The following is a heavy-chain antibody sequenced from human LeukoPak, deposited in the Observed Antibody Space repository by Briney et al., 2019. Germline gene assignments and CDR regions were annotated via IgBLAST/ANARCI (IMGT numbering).Heavy chain of an antibody. Sequence: GGSLRLSCAASGFTFSSYWMNWARQAPGKGLEWVASIDHNGNVNYYVDSVKGRFTISRDNSNNTLYLQMNSLRAEDTAVYYCAKLTTSWGQGTLVTVSS. V-gene: IGHV3-7*03. D-gene: IGHD4-11*01. CDR3: AKLTTS. CDR2: IDHNGNVN. CDR1: GFTFSSYW. J-gene: IGHJ4*02.